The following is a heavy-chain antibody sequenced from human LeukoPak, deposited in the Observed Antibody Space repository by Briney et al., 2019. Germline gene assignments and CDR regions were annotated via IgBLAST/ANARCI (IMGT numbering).Heavy chain of an antibody. CDR3: TTSVLLHLLHRY. Sequence: GGSLRLSCAASGFTFSNAWMSWVRQAPGKGLEWVGRIKSKTDGGTTDYAAPVKGRFTISRDDSKNTLYLQMNSLKTEDTAVYYCTTSVLLHLLHRYWGQGTLVTVSP. D-gene: IGHD3-10*01. CDR1: GFTFSNAW. J-gene: IGHJ4*02. V-gene: IGHV3-15*01. CDR2: IKSKTDGGTT.